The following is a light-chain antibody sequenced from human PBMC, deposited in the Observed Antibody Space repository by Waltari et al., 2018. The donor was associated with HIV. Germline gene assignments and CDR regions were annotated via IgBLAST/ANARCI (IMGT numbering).Light chain of an antibody. J-gene: IGLJ2*01. CDR1: SSNIGADYD. CDR2: GNK. V-gene: IGLV1-40*01. CDR3: QSYDRSLRASVG. Sequence: QSVLTQPPSVSGAPGQRVTISCTGGSSNIGADYDVHWYQQIPGTAPKLLISGNKNRPAGVPDRFSASKSGTSAALAITGLQAEDEADYFCQSYDRSLRASVGFGGGTKLTVL.